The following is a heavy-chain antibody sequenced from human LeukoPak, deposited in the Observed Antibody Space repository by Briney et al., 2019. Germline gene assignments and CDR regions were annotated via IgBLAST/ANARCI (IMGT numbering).Heavy chain of an antibody. Sequence: GGSLRLSCAASGFTFSSYGMHWVRQAPGKGLEWVAVISYDGSNKYYADSVKGRFTISRDNSKNTLYLQMNSLRAEDTAVYYCAKDLGLGFDYWGQGTLVTVSS. CDR1: GFTFSSYG. J-gene: IGHJ4*02. V-gene: IGHV3-30*18. CDR2: ISYDGSNK. CDR3: AKDLGLGFDY.